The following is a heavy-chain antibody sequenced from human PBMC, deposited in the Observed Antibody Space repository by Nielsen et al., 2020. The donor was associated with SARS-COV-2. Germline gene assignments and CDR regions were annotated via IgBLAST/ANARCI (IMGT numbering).Heavy chain of an antibody. D-gene: IGHD1-7*01. CDR1: GFSLSTTGMS. V-gene: IGHV2-70*11. Sequence: SGPTLVKPTQTLTLTCTFSGFSLSTTGMSLTWIRQPPGKALEWLARIDWDNDKYYSTSLKTRVTISKDTSKNQVVLTMTDVDPEDTGTYYCARVSGITGTTCPFDYWGQGILVTVSA. CDR2: IDWDNDK. J-gene: IGHJ4*02. CDR3: ARVSGITGTTCPFDY.